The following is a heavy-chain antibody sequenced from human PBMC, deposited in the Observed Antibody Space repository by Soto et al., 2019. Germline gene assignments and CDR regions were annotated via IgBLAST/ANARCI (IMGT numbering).Heavy chain of an antibody. V-gene: IGHV3-33*03. J-gene: IGHJ6*03. CDR1: GFTFSSYG. CDR3: AKGIRSYYYYYMDV. Sequence: PGGSLRLSCAASGFTFSSYGMHWVRQAPGKGLEWVAGIWYDGSNIYYADSVKGRFTISRDNAKNTLYLQMNSLRAEDTALYYCAKGIRSYYYYYMDVWGKGTTVTVSS. CDR2: IWYDGSNI.